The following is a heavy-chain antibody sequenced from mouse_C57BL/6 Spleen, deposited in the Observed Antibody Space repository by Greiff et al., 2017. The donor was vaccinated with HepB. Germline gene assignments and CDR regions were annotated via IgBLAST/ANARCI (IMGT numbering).Heavy chain of an antibody. V-gene: IGHV5-4*01. Sequence: DVKLVESGGGLVKPGGSLKLSCAASGFTFSSYAMSWVRQTPEKRLEWVATISDGGSYTYYPDNVKGRFTISRDNAKNNLYLQMSHLKSEDTAMYYCARDGKRGYYFDYWGQGTTLTVSS. CDR2: ISDGGSYT. J-gene: IGHJ2*01. CDR3: ARDGKRGYYFDY. CDR1: GFTFSSYA.